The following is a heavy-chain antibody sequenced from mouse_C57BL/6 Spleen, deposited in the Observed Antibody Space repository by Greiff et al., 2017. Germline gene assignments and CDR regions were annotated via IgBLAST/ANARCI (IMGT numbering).Heavy chain of an antibody. CDR2: IHPNSGST. V-gene: IGHV1-64*01. J-gene: IGHJ4*01. CDR1: GYTFTSYW. CDR3: TRRSYYAMDY. Sequence: QVQLQQPGAELVKPGASVKLSCKASGYTFTSYWMHWVKQRPGQGLEWIGMIHPNSGSTNYNEKFKSKATLTVDKSSSTAYMQRSSLTAEDSAVYYCTRRSYYAMDYWGQGTSVTVSS.